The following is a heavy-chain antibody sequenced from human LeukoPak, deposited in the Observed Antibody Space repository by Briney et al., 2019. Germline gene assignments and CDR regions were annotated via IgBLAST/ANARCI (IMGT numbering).Heavy chain of an antibody. V-gene: IGHV3-23*01. CDR2: ISGSGGST. D-gene: IGHD2-2*01. CDR1: GFTFSHYW. CDR3: AKPRDVVVPAAIWPVPFDP. J-gene: IGHJ5*02. Sequence: GGSLSVFCEASGFTFSHYWMTWYRQARGKGVEWVSAISGSGGSTYYADSVKGRFTISRDNSKNTLYLQMNSLRAEDTAVYYCAKPRDVVVPAAIWPVPFDPWGQGTLVTVSS.